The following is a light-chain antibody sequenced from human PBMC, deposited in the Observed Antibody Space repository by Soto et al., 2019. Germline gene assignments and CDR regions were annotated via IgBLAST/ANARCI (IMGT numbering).Light chain of an antibody. J-gene: IGLJ3*02. CDR2: EGS. Sequence: QSALTQPASVSGSPGQSITISCTGTSSDVGGYDLVSWYQQHPGKAPKLIIYEGSKRPSGISNRFSGSKSGNTASLIISGLQGDGEGDYYCCAYVSSNTLLFGGGTKVTVL. CDR3: CAYVSSNTLL. CDR1: SSDVGGYDL. V-gene: IGLV2-23*01.